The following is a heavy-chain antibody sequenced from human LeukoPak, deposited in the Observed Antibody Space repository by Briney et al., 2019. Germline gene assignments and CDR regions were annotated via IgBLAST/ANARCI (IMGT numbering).Heavy chain of an antibody. J-gene: IGHJ5*02. CDR2: IYYIGTT. Sequence: SETLSLTCTVSGGSIKSPTSYWSWLRQPPGKGLEWIGNIYYIGTTSYNSSLSGRVTIAVDTSKNQFSLEMASVTPGDTALYYCARNTTSSPWFDPWGQGTLVIVSS. V-gene: IGHV4-61*01. D-gene: IGHD6-6*01. CDR3: ARNTTSSPWFDP. CDR1: GGSIKSPTSY.